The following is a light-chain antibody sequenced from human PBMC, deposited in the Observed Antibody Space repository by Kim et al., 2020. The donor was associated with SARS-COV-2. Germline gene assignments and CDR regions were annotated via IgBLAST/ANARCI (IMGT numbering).Light chain of an antibody. J-gene: IGKJ1*01. CDR1: QGISTY. V-gene: IGKV1-9*01. CDR2: AAS. Sequence: ASVGDRVTITCRARQGISTYLAWYQQKPGKAPNLLISAASTLQSGVPSRFSGSGSGTEFTLTISSLQPEDFPTYYCQQLHTFPWTFGQGTKVDIK. CDR3: QQLHTFPWT.